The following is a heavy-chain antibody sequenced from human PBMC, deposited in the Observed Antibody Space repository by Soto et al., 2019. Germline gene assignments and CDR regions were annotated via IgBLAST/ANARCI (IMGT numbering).Heavy chain of an antibody. V-gene: IGHV4-39*01. CDR1: GGSISSSNYY. CDR2: IYYSGST. CDR3: AKSIAVAGPLGGSYFYMDV. Sequence: QLQLQESGPGLVKPSETLSLTCTVSGGSISSSNYYWGWIRQPPGKGLEWIGSIYYSGSTYYNPSLQGRVSISVYTAKNQFSLTLSSVTAADTAVFYCAKSIAVAGPLGGSYFYMDVWGKGTTVTVSS. D-gene: IGHD6-19*01. J-gene: IGHJ6*03.